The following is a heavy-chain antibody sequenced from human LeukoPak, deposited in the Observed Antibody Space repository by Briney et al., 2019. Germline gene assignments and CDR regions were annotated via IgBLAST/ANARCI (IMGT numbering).Heavy chain of an antibody. Sequence: GGSLRLSCVASGFTLSTYAMSWVRHTPGRGVAWVLGMSSGGNAKYTDSVKARFTVSRDNSKKTLHLHMDSLRAEGTAIYYCTKDRRQWVVPYFDSWGQGTVVTVSS. CDR3: TKDRRQWVVPYFDS. CDR2: MSSGGNA. J-gene: IGHJ4*02. CDR1: GFTLSTYA. V-gene: IGHV3-23*01. D-gene: IGHD6-19*01.